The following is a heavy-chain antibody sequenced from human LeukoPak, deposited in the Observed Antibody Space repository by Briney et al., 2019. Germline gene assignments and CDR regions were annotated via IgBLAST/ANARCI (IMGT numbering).Heavy chain of an antibody. V-gene: IGHV3-23*01. Sequence: GGSLRLSCAASGFTLSTYGMSWVRQAPGKGLEWVSAMSANDGSTYYADSVKGRFTISRDNAKNSLYLQMNSLRAEDTAVYYCARDWDYDSSGCFDYWGQGTLVTVSS. CDR2: MSANDGST. J-gene: IGHJ4*02. CDR3: ARDWDYDSSGCFDY. D-gene: IGHD3-22*01. CDR1: GFTLSTYG.